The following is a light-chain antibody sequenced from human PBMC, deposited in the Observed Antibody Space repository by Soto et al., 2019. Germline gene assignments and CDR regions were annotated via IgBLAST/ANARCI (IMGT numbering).Light chain of an antibody. Sequence: QSALTQPASVSGSPGQSITISCTGTSSDVGGYNYVSWYQQHPGKAPKLMIYEVSNRPSGVSNRFSGSKSGNTASLTISGLQAEDDAAYYCSSYTSSSTLVVFGTGTKVTVL. CDR3: SSYTSSSTLVV. J-gene: IGLJ1*01. CDR1: SSDVGGYNY. V-gene: IGLV2-14*01. CDR2: EVS.